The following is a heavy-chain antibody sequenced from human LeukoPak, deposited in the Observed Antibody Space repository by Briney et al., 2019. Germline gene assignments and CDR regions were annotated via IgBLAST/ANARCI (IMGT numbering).Heavy chain of an antibody. CDR3: ARFGSSTWYKGAFDI. D-gene: IGHD1-1*01. J-gene: IGHJ3*02. V-gene: IGHV4-34*12. CDR1: GGSFSGCY. CDR2: IVHSGNT. Sequence: SETLSLTCAVYGGSFSGCYWSWIRQPPGKGLEWIGEIVHSGNTKYNPSLKSRVTISVDTSKNQFSLNLTSVTAADTAVYYCARFGSSTWYKGAFDIWGQGTMVTVAS.